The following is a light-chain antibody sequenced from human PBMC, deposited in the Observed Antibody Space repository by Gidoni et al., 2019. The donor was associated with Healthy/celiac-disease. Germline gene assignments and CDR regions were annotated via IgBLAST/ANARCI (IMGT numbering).Light chain of an antibody. V-gene: IGLV3-1*01. J-gene: IGLJ1*01. Sequence: SYQLPQPPSVSVSPGQTASITCSGDKLGDKYACWYQQKPGQSPVLVIYQDSKRPSGIPERFSGSNSGNTATLTISGTQAMDEADYYCQAWDSSTAPFGTGTKVTVL. CDR3: QAWDSSTAP. CDR1: KLGDKY. CDR2: QDS.